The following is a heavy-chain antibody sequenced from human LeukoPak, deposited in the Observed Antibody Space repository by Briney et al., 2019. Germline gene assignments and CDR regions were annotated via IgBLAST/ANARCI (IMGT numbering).Heavy chain of an antibody. D-gene: IGHD4-23*01. CDR3: TSPLAPGGTDY. CDR1: GFTLCGSD. Sequence: GESLKISCASSGFTLCGSDMHWVRQASGKGLEWVGRIRSKANSYATAYAASVKGRFTISRDDSKNTAYLQMNSLKTEDTAVYYCTSPLAPGGTDYWGQGTLVTVSS. V-gene: IGHV3-73*01. J-gene: IGHJ4*02. CDR2: IRSKANSYAT.